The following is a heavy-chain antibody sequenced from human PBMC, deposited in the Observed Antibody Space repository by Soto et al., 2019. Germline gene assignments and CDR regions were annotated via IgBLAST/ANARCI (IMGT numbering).Heavy chain of an antibody. J-gene: IGHJ6*02. Sequence: GESLKISCKGSGYSFTSYWISWVRQMPGKGLEWMGRIDPSDSYTNYSPSFQGHVAISADKSISTAYLQWRSLKASDTAMYYCARQVAAHPGTYYYGMDVWGQGTTVTVSS. D-gene: IGHD6-6*01. CDR3: ARQVAAHPGTYYYGMDV. CDR1: GYSFTSYW. CDR2: IDPSDSYT. V-gene: IGHV5-10-1*01.